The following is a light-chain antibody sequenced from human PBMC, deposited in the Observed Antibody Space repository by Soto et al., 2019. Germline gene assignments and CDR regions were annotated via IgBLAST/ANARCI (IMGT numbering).Light chain of an antibody. CDR3: QQYGSSPPYT. Sequence: EIVLTQSPGTLSLSPGERATLSCRASQSISSRYLGWYQQKPGQAPRLLIYGASNRATDIPDRFSASGSGTDFTLTISRLEPEDFAVYYCQQYGSSPPYTFGQGTKLEIK. CDR1: QSISSRY. CDR2: GAS. J-gene: IGKJ2*01. V-gene: IGKV3-20*01.